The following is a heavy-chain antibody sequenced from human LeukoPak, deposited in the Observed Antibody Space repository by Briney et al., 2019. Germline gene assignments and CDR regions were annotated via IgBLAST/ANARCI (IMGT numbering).Heavy chain of an antibody. D-gene: IGHD1-26*01. V-gene: IGHV4-59*01. CDR3: ARGRSGSYWTSFFDY. J-gene: IGHJ4*02. CDR2: IYYSGST. Sequence: SEILSLTCTVSGGSISSYYWSWIRQPPGKGLEWIGYIYYSGSTNYNPSLKSRVTISVDTSKNQFSLKLSSVTAADTAVYYCARGRSGSYWTSFFDYWGQGTLVTVSS. CDR1: GGSISSYY.